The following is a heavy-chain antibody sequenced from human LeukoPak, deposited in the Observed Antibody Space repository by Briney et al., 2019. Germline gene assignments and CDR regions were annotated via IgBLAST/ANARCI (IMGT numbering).Heavy chain of an antibody. J-gene: IGHJ5*02. Sequence: SETLSLTCTVSGGSISSYYWSWIRQPPGKGLEWIGYIYYSGSTNYNPSLKSRVTISVDTSKNQFSLKLSSVTAADTAVYYCARDAYYYGSGSYWSRFDPWGQGTLVTVSS. D-gene: IGHD3-10*01. CDR1: GGSISSYY. CDR3: ARDAYYYGSGSYWSRFDP. V-gene: IGHV4-59*01. CDR2: IYYSGST.